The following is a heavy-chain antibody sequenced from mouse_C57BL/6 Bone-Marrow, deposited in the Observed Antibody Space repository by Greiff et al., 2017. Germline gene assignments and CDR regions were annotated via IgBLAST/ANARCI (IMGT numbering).Heavy chain of an antibody. CDR2: SSNGGGST. CDR1: GFTFSDYY. V-gene: IGHV5-12*01. D-gene: IGHD2-3*01. Sequence: EVMLVESGGGLVQPGGSLKLSCAASGFTFSDYYMYWVRQTPEKRLEWVAYSSNGGGSTNYPDNVKGRFTISRDKDKNTLDLQVSRLKAEDTAMYYCVYDCGAWFAYWGQGTLVTVAA. J-gene: IGHJ3*01. CDR3: VYDCGAWFAY.